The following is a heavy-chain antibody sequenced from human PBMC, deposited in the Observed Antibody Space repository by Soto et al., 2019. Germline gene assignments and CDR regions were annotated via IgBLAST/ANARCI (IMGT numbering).Heavy chain of an antibody. CDR3: GKYCSGWYMGGYYFDY. CDR2: ISGSGGST. J-gene: IGHJ4*02. CDR1: GFTFSSYA. D-gene: IGHD6-19*01. Sequence: EVQLLESGGGLVQPGGSLRLSCAASGFTFSSYAMSWVRQAPGKGLEWVSAISGSGGSTYYADSVKGRFTISRDNSKNTLDLEMNSLGGEEKGVYYCGKYCSGWYMGGYYFDYWGQGTLVTVSS. V-gene: IGHV3-23*01.